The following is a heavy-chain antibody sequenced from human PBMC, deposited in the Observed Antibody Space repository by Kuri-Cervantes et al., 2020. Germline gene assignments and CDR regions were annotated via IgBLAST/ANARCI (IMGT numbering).Heavy chain of an antibody. CDR2: MNPNSGNT. CDR1: GYTFTSYD. Sequence: ASVKVSCKASGYTFTSYDINWVRQATGQGLEWMGWMNPNSGNTGYAQKFQGRVTMTRNTSISTAYMELSSLRSEDTAVYYCARDHYSNYVWGMNWFDPWGQGTLVTVSS. CDR3: ARDHYSNYVWGMNWFDP. V-gene: IGHV1-8*01. D-gene: IGHD4-11*01. J-gene: IGHJ5*02.